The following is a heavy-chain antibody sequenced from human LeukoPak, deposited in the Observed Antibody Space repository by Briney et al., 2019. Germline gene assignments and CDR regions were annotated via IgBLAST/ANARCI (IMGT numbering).Heavy chain of an antibody. D-gene: IGHD1-26*01. V-gene: IGHV3-30-3*01. CDR3: AREAVVGATDYYYYYMDV. J-gene: IGHJ6*03. CDR2: ISYDGSNK. CDR1: GFTFSSYA. Sequence: GGSLRLSCAASGFTFSSYAMSWVRQAPGKGLEWVAVISYDGSNKYYADSVKGRFTISRDNSKNTLYLQMNSLRAEDTAVYYCAREAVVGATDYYYYYMDVWGKGTTVTVSS.